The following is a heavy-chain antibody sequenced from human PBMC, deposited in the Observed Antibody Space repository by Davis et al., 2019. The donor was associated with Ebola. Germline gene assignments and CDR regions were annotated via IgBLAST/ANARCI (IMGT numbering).Heavy chain of an antibody. Sequence: PGGSLRLSCAASGFTFSSYAMHWVRQAPGKGLEWVAVISYDGSNKYYADSVKGRFTISRDNSKNTLYLQMNSLRAEDTAVYYCAKRGTKIAAAVDAFDIWGQGTMVTVSS. CDR1: GFTFSSYA. CDR3: AKRGTKIAAAVDAFDI. V-gene: IGHV3-30*04. J-gene: IGHJ3*02. CDR2: ISYDGSNK. D-gene: IGHD6-13*01.